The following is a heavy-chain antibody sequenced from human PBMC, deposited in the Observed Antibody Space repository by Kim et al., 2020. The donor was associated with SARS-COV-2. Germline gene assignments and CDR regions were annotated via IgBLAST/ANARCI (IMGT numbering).Heavy chain of an antibody. D-gene: IGHD2-21*02. CDR3: ARGGGDEYFCLHL. CDR1: GFSVSTNS. CDR2: IKNGGYT. J-gene: IGHJ2*01. Sequence: GGSLRLSCAASGFSVSTNSMTWVRQAPGKGLEWISLIKNGGYTKYQDSVKDRFTISRDDSTNTLYLLVNNRGADDTAIYYCARGGGDEYFCLHLCGCGTL. V-gene: IGHV3-53*01.